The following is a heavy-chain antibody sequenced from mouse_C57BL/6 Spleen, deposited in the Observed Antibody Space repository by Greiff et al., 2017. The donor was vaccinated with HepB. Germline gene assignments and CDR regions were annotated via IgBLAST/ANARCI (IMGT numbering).Heavy chain of an antibody. J-gene: IGHJ1*03. CDR1: GFTFSDYY. D-gene: IGHD1-1*01. CDR2: INYDGSST. Sequence: EVQLVESEGGLVQPGSSMKLSCTASGFTFSDYYMAWVRQVPEKGLEWVANINYDGSSTYYLDSLKSRFIISRDNAKNILYLQMSSLKSEDTATYYCARDRSYYYGSRAWYFDVWGTGTTVTVSS. CDR3: ARDRSYYYGSRAWYFDV. V-gene: IGHV5-16*01.